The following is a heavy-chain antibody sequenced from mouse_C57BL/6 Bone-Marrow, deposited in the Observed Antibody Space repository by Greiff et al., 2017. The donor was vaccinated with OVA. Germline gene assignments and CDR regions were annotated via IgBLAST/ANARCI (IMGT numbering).Heavy chain of an antibody. CDR2: IYPGSGST. CDR3: ARSGSNSYCSRVAWFAS. CDR1: GYTFTSYW. V-gene: IGHV1-55*01. D-gene: IGHD1-1*01. J-gene: IGHJ3*01. Sequence: QVQLQQPGAELVKPGASVKMSCKASGYTFTSYWITWVKQRPGQGLEWIGDIYPGSGSTNYNEKFKSKATLTVDTSSSTAYMQLISLTSEDSAVSYCARSGSNSYCSRVAWFASWVQGSLVTVSA.